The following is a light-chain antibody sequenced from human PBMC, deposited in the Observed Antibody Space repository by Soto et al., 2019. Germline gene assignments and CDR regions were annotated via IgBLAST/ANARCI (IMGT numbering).Light chain of an antibody. J-gene: IGLJ2*01. CDR1: SSNIGAGYD. CDR3: QSYDSSLDVV. CDR2: GNS. V-gene: IGLV1-40*01. Sequence: QSVLTQPPSVSGAPGQRVTISCTGSSSNIGAGYDVHWYQQLPGTAPKLLIYGNSNRPSGVPDRFSGSKSGTSASLAITGLQAEDEADYYCQSYDSSLDVVFGGGTKLTV.